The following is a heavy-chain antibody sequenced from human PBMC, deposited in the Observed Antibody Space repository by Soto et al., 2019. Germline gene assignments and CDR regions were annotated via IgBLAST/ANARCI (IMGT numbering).Heavy chain of an antibody. V-gene: IGHV3-30-3*01. J-gene: IGHJ4*02. D-gene: IGHD6-6*01. CDR1: GFTFSSYA. CDR2: IIYDGSNK. Sequence: QVQLVESGGGVVQPGRSLRLSCAASGFTFSSYAMHWVRQAPGKGLEWVAVIIYDGSNKYYADSVKGRFTISRDNTKNTLHLQMHRLRAEDSAVYYCARDHGSSSSGWEAYWGQGSLVAV. CDR3: ARDHGSSSSGWEAY.